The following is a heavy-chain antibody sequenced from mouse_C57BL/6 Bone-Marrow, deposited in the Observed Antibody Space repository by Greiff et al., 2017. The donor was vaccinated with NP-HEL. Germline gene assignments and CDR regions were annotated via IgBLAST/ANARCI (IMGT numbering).Heavy chain of an antibody. CDR2: IWRGGST. D-gene: IGHD2-4*01. CDR1: GFSLTSYG. V-gene: IGHV2-5*01. Sequence: QVQLQQSGPGLVQPSQSLSITCTVSGFSLTSYGVHWVRQSPGKGLEWLGVIWRGGSTDYNAAFMSRLSITKDNSKSQVFFKMNSLQADDTAIYYCAKRGIYYDYPYWYFDVWGTGTTVTVSS. CDR3: AKRGIYYDYPYWYFDV. J-gene: IGHJ1*03.